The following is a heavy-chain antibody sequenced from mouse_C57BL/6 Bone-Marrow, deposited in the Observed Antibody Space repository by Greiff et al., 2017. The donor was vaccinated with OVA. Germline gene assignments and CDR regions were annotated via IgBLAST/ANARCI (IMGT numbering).Heavy chain of an antibody. D-gene: IGHD2-10*02. CDR2: ISDGGSYT. V-gene: IGHV5-4*03. Sequence: EVKLVESGGGLVKPGGSLKLSCAASGFTFSSYAMPWVRQTPEKRLEWVATISDGGSYTYYPNNVKGRFTISRDNAKNNLYLQMSHLKSEDTSMSDRANWSPSRSHDYWCQGTALSVSS. CDR1: GFTFSSYA. CDR3: ANWSPSRSHDY. J-gene: IGHJ2*01.